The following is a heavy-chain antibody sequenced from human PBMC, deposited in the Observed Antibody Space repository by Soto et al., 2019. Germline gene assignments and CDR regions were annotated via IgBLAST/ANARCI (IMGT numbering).Heavy chain of an antibody. CDR2: IYHSGNT. CDR1: GDPINNYY. Sequence: QVQLQESGPGEVKPSETLSLTCTVSGDPINNYYWNWIRRPPGGGLEWIGNIYHSGNTNYNPSLKSRVTLSIDMSRNQFSLNLASVTAADAAVYYCTRGPYYCGPDICSYNWFGPWSRGTLVTVSP. D-gene: IGHD3-10*01. CDR3: TRGPYYCGPDICSYNWFGP. V-gene: IGHV4-59*01. J-gene: IGHJ5*02.